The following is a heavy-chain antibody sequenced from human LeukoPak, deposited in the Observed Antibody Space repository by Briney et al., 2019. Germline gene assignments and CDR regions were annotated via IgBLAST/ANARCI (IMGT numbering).Heavy chain of an antibody. CDR1: GFTFSSYS. CDR3: ARGAPYDSSGSELDY. J-gene: IGHJ4*02. D-gene: IGHD3-22*01. V-gene: IGHV3-48*02. Sequence: GGSLRLSCAASGFTFSSYSMNWVRQAPGKGLEWVSYISSSSSTIYYADSVKGRFTISRDNAKNSLHLQMNSLRDEDTAVYYCARGAPYDSSGSELDYWGQGTLVTVSS. CDR2: ISSSSSTI.